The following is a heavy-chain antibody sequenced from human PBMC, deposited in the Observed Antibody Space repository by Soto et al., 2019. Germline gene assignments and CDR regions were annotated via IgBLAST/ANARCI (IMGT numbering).Heavy chain of an antibody. Sequence: VKVSCKASGYTFTGYYMHWVRQAPGQGLEWMGWINPNSGGTNYAQKFQGWVTMTRDTSISTAYMELSRLRSDDTAVYYCARASEATTDYYYYGMDVWGQGTTVTVSS. D-gene: IGHD5-12*01. J-gene: IGHJ6*02. CDR3: ARASEATTDYYYYGMDV. CDR1: GYTFTGYY. CDR2: INPNSGGT. V-gene: IGHV1-2*04.